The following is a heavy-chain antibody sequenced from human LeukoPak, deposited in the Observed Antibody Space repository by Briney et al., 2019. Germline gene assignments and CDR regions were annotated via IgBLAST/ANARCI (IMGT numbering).Heavy chain of an antibody. V-gene: IGHV4-39*01. D-gene: IGHD5-12*01. CDR1: GGSISSSSYY. J-gene: IGHJ6*03. Sequence: SETLSLTCTVSGGSISSSSYYWGWIRQPPGKGLEWIGSIYYSGSTYYNPSLKSRVTISVDTSKNQFSLKLSSVTAADTAVYYCASAGGYDLDYYYYYMDVWDKGTTVTVSS. CDR3: ASAGGYDLDYYYYYMDV. CDR2: IYYSGST.